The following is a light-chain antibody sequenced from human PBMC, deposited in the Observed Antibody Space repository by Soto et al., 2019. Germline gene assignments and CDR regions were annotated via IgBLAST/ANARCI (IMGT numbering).Light chain of an antibody. V-gene: IGLV1-40*01. Sequence: QSVLTQPPSVSGPPGQRVTISCTGSSSNIGAGYDVHWYQQLPGTAPKLLIYGNSNRPSGVPDRFSGSKSGTSASLAITGLRAEDEADCYCQSYDSSLSGGVFGGGTKLTVL. CDR2: GNS. CDR1: SSNIGAGYD. CDR3: QSYDSSLSGGV. J-gene: IGLJ3*02.